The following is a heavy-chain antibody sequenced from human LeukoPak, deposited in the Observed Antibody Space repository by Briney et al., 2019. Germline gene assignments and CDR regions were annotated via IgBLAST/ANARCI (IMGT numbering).Heavy chain of an antibody. J-gene: IGHJ6*03. CDR1: GGSSSSYY. CDR2: IYISGST. CDR3: ATANRYSLYMDV. V-gene: IGHV4-4*07. Sequence: PSETLSLTCTVSGGSSSSYYWSWIRQPAGKGLECIGRIYISGSTSYNPSLKSRVTMSVDTSKNQFSLRLSSVTAADTAVYYCATANRYSLYMDVWGKGTTVTVSS. D-gene: IGHD1-14*01.